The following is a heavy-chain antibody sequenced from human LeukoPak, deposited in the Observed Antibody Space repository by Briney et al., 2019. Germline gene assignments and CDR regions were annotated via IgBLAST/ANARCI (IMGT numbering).Heavy chain of an antibody. D-gene: IGHD6-6*01. V-gene: IGHV4-59*08. CDR2: IFDSEST. CDR1: GGSISTYY. J-gene: IGHJ4*02. Sequence: SETLSLTCTVSGGSISTYYWSWIRQPPGKGPEWIGYIFDSESTNYNPSLKSRVTISVDTSKNQFSLKVSSVTAADTAVYYCARHNKDYSSSSPPAYFDYWGQGTLVTVSS. CDR3: ARHNKDYSSSSPPAYFDY.